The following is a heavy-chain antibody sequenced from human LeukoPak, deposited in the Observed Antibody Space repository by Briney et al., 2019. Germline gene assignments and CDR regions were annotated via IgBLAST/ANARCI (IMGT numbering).Heavy chain of an antibody. J-gene: IGHJ4*02. D-gene: IGHD6-19*01. CDR1: GGTFSSYA. CDR2: IIPIFGTA. CDR3: ASPSSGWYGDAWWRY. V-gene: IGHV1-69*13. Sequence: ASVKVSCKASGGTFSSYAISWVRQAPGQGLEWMGGIIPIFGTANYAQKFQGRVTITADESTSTAYMELSSLRSEDTAVYYCASPSSGWYGDAWWRYWGQGTLVTVSS.